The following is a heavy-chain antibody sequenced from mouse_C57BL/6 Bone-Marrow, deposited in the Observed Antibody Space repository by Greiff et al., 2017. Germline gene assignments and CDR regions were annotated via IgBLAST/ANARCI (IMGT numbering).Heavy chain of an antibody. CDR2: IDPSDSYT. CDR1: GYTFTSYW. Sequence: VQLQQPGAELVMPGASVKLSCKASGYTFTSYWMHWVKQRPGQGLEWIGEIDPSDSYTNYNQKFKGKSTLTVDKSSSTAYMQLSRLTSEDSAVYYCAREKIYYDYDDAMDYWGQGTSVTVSS. D-gene: IGHD2-4*01. CDR3: AREKIYYDYDDAMDY. J-gene: IGHJ4*01. V-gene: IGHV1-69*01.